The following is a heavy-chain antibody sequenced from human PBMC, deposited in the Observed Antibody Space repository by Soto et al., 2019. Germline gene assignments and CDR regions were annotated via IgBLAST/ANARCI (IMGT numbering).Heavy chain of an antibody. CDR3: AKADYYDSSGYYYFDY. Sequence: GGSLRLSCVASGFTFSTYAMSWVRQAPGKGLEWVSAISGSGGSTYYADSVKGRFTISRDNSKNTLYLQMNSLRAEDTAVYYCAKADYYDSSGYYYFDYWGQGTLVTVSS. CDR2: ISGSGGST. V-gene: IGHV3-23*01. D-gene: IGHD3-22*01. J-gene: IGHJ4*02. CDR1: GFTFSTYA.